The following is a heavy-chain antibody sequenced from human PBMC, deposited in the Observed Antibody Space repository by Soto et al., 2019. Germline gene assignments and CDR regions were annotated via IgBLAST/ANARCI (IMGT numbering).Heavy chain of an antibody. CDR3: ARPRRYCSSTSCYAYGMDV. D-gene: IGHD2-2*01. Sequence: GESLKISCKGSGYSFTSYWIGWVRQMPGKGLEWMGRIDPSDSYTNYSPSFQGHVTISADKSISTAYLQWSSLKASDTAMYYCARPRRYCSSTSCYAYGMDVWGQGTTVTVSS. CDR1: GYSFTSYW. V-gene: IGHV5-10-1*01. CDR2: IDPSDSYT. J-gene: IGHJ6*02.